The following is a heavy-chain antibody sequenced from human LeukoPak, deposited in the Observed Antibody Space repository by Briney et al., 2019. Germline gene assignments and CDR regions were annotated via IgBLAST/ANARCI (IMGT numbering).Heavy chain of an antibody. V-gene: IGHV3-15*01. J-gene: IGHJ4*02. D-gene: IGHD3-3*01. CDR1: GFTFSNAW. Sequence: GGSLRLSCAASGFTFSNAWMSWVRQAPGKGLEWVGRVKSKTDGGATDYAAPVKGRFTISRDDSKNTLFVQMNSLKTEDTAVYYCSTGNDFWSGYYAGGVDYWGQGTLVTVSS. CDR2: VKSKTDGGAT. CDR3: STGNDFWSGYYAGGVDY.